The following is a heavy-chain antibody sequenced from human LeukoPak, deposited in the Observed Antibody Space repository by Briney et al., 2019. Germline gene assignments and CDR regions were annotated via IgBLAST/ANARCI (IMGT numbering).Heavy chain of an antibody. CDR2: LNEDGSFT. D-gene: IGHD2-8*01. V-gene: IGHV3-74*01. Sequence: PGGSLRLSCAASGFTFSRYWMHWVRQVPGKGPVWVSRLNEDGSFTSYADSVMGRFTISRDNARNILYLQMNSLRVEDTAVYYCARGHIDGPAIDSWGQGTLVTVSS. CDR3: ARGHIDGPAIDS. CDR1: GFTFSRYW. J-gene: IGHJ4*02.